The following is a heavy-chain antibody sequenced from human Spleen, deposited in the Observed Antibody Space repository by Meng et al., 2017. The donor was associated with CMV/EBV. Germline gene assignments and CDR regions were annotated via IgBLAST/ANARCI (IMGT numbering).Heavy chain of an antibody. J-gene: IGHJ3*02. CDR2: IRYDGSTK. CDR3: AKEAWTSCFQWLYCGGDCEVDGNPKGDAFDI. D-gene: IGHD2-21*01. V-gene: IGHV3-30*02. CDR1: GFTFSSYG. Sequence: GGSLRLSCAAFGFTFSSYGRNWVGQAPGKGLVWVAFIRYDGSTKYYADSGKGRFTISREKSKNTLYLQMNSLRAEDTAVYYCAKEAWTSCFQWLYCGGDCEVDGNPKGDAFDIWGQGTMVTVSS.